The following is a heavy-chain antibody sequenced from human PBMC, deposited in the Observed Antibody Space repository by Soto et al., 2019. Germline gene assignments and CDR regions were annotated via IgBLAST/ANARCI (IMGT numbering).Heavy chain of an antibody. J-gene: IGHJ6*02. CDR2: ISAYNGNT. Sequence: GQGLEWMGWISAYNGNTNYAQKLPGRVTMTRDTSLSTAYMDLSRLISDDTAVYYCARDRPDYRGNSVGVMAVWGQGTTVTVSS. V-gene: IGHV1-18*01. CDR3: ARDRPDYRGNSVGVMAV. D-gene: IGHD4-17*01.